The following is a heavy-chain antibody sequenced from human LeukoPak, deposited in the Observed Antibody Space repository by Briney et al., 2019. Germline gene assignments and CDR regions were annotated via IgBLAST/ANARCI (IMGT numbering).Heavy chain of an antibody. CDR3: AKDGPRRDGYNDH. V-gene: IGHV3-30*02. CDR1: GFTFSTYA. D-gene: IGHD5-24*01. Sequence: GGSLRLSCAASGFTFSTYAMHWVRQAQGKGLEWVAFIRYDGGNKYYADSVKGRFTISGDNSKNTLYLQMNSLRPEDTAVYYCAKDGPRRDGYNDHWGQGTLVTVSS. J-gene: IGHJ4*02. CDR2: IRYDGGNK.